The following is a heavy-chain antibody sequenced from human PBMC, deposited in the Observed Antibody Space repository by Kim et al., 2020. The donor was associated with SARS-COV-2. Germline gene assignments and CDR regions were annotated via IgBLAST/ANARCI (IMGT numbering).Heavy chain of an antibody. V-gene: IGHV3-30*04. J-gene: IGHJ6*02. CDR3: ARDGYYYGSGSYYRTPYSYYYGMDV. Sequence: GGSLRLSCAASGFTFSSYAMHWVRQAPGKGLEWVAVISYDGSNKYYADSVKGRFTISRDNSKNTLYLQMNSLRAEDTAVYYCARDGYYYGSGSYYRTPYSYYYGMDVWGQGTTVTVSS. D-gene: IGHD3-10*01. CDR2: ISYDGSNK. CDR1: GFTFSSYA.